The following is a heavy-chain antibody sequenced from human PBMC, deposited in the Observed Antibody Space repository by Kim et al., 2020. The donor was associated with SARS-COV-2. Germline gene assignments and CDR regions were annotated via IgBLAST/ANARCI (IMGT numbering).Heavy chain of an antibody. V-gene: IGHV4-34*01. J-gene: IGHJ4*02. D-gene: IGHD6-13*01. CDR3: ARGFIAAAGTDPFDY. Sequence: PSLKSRVTISVDTSKNQFSLKLSSVTAADTAVYYCARGFIAAAGTDPFDYWGQGTLVTVSS.